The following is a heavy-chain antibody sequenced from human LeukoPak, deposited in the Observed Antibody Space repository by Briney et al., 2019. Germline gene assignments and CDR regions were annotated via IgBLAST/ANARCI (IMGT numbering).Heavy chain of an antibody. Sequence: PSETLSLTCTVSGGSISSYYWSWIRQPPGKGLEWIGYIYYSGSTNYNPSLKSRVTISVDTSKNQFSLKLSSVTAADTAVYYCARVGKQQLAYYFDYWGQGTLVTVSS. CDR3: ARVGKQQLAYYFDY. CDR2: IYYSGST. V-gene: IGHV4-59*01. CDR1: GGSISSYY. J-gene: IGHJ4*02. D-gene: IGHD6-13*01.